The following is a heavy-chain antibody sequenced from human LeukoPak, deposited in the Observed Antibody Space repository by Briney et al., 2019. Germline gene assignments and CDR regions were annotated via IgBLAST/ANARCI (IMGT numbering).Heavy chain of an antibody. D-gene: IGHD5-24*01. CDR2: VYYTAST. CDR1: GDSINNYTYY. J-gene: IGHJ3*02. Sequence: PSETLSLTCTVSGDSINNYTYYWGWIRQPPGKGLEWIGNVYYTASTYYNPSLKSRVTISLDTSKNQFSLKLNSVTAADTAVYYCARHVTISGPYDASDIWGQGTMVTVSP. V-gene: IGHV4-39*01. CDR3: ARHVTISGPYDASDI.